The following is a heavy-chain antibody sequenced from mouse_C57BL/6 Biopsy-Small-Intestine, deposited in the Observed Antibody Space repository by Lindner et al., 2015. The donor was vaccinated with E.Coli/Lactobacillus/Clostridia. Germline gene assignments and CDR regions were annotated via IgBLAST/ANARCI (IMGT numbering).Heavy chain of an antibody. D-gene: IGHD1-1*02. CDR1: GYIFSNYG. Sequence: SVKVSCKASGYIFSNYGISWVRQAPGQGPEWMGWISGYNGDTNYAEKFQGRVTMTTDTSTNTVYMELSSLRSEDTAVYYCARVGVGPAVAGNFDYWGQGTLVTVSS. V-gene: IGHV14-2*01. CDR3: ARVGVGPAVAGNFDY. J-gene: IGHJ4*01. CDR2: ISGYNGDT.